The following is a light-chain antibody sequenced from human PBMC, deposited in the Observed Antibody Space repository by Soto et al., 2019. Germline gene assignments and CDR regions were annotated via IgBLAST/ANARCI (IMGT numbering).Light chain of an antibody. Sequence: EIVLTQSPGTLSLSPGERATLSCRSSQSVSSSYLAWYQQKLGQAPRLLIYGASSRATGIPDRFSGSGSETDFTLTISRLEPEDFALYYCQQYGSSPITFGQGTRLEIK. V-gene: IGKV3-20*01. J-gene: IGKJ5*01. CDR3: QQYGSSPIT. CDR2: GAS. CDR1: QSVSSSY.